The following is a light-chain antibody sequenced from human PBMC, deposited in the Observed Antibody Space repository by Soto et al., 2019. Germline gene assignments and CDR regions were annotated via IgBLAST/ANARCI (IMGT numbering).Light chain of an antibody. CDR3: QSYDSDNPWV. V-gene: IGLV6-57*04. J-gene: IGLJ3*02. CDR2: EDR. CDR1: SGSIANSC. Sequence: NFMLTQPHSVSESPGKTVTISCTRSSGSIANSCVQWYQQRPGSAPTTVIYEDRHRPSGVPDRFSGSIDPSSNSASLTISRLMPEDEADYYCQSYDSDNPWVFGGGTKVTVL.